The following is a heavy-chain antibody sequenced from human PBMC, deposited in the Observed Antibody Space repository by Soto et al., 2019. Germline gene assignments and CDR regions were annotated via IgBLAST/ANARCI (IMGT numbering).Heavy chain of an antibody. V-gene: IGHV1-69*02. Sequence: SVKVSCEASGGSFSSYTISWVRQAPGQGLEWMGRIIPIRGIANYAQKFQGRVTMTGDTSTSTAYMELSSLRSEDTAVYYCASSYSNYALIDYYYYGMDVWGQGTTVTVS. CDR3: ASSYSNYALIDYYYYGMDV. CDR1: GGSFSSYT. D-gene: IGHD4-4*01. J-gene: IGHJ6*02. CDR2: IIPIRGIA.